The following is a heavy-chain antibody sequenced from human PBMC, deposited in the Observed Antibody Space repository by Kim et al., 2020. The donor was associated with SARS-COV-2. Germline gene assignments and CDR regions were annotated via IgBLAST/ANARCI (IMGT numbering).Heavy chain of an antibody. V-gene: IGHV4-39*07. J-gene: IGHJ4*02. D-gene: IGHD1-26*01. CDR3: ARDGRWELPLDY. Sequence: YYSPSLKSRVTIAVDTSKNQFSLKLSSVTAADTAVYYCARDGRWELPLDYWGQGTLVTVSS.